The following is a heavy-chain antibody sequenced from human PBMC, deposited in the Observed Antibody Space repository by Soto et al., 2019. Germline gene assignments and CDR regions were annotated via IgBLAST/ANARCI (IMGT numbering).Heavy chain of an antibody. CDR2: IYYSGST. Sequence: PSETLSLTCTVSGGSISSYVWSWIRQPPGKGLEWIGYIYYSGSTNYNPSLKSRVTISVDTSKNQFSLKLSSVTAADTAVYYCARGVRYFDYWGQGTLVTAPQ. V-gene: IGHV4-59*01. CDR1: GGSISSYV. J-gene: IGHJ4*02. D-gene: IGHD3-10*01. CDR3: ARGVRYFDY.